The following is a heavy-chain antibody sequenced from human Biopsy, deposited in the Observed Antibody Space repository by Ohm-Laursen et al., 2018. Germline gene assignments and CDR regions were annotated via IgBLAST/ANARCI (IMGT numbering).Heavy chain of an antibody. J-gene: IGHJ6*02. D-gene: IGHD3-22*01. CDR2: INHSGRT. Sequence: SETLSLTCIVSGESMGTYYWTWIRQPPGKGLEWIGEINHSGRTNYNPSLKSRVTISVDTSKNQFSLKVRSVTAADTAVYYCVRGVDYYDPYHYYALDVWGQGTTVTVSS. CDR3: VRGVDYYDPYHYYALDV. CDR1: GESMGTYY. V-gene: IGHV4-34*01.